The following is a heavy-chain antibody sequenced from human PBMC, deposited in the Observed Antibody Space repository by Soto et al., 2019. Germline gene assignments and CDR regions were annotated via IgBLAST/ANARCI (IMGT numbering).Heavy chain of an antibody. Sequence: EVQLVESGGGLVQPGGSLRLSCAASGFTFSSYSMNWVRQAPGKGLEWVSYISSSSSTIYYADSVKGRFTISRENAKNSLYLQMNSLRAEDTAVYYYARDRLGVYSSSWYTTEADYWGQGTLVTVSS. CDR2: ISSSSSTI. CDR3: ARDRLGVYSSSWYTTEADY. V-gene: IGHV3-48*01. D-gene: IGHD6-13*01. CDR1: GFTFSSYS. J-gene: IGHJ4*02.